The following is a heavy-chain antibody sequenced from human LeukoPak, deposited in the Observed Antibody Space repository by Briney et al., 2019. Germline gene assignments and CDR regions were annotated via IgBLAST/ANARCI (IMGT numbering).Heavy chain of an antibody. J-gene: IGHJ6*02. CDR3: ARARCSSTSCYLIYYYYGMDV. CDR1: GFTFSSYG. CDR2: IWYDGSNK. V-gene: IGHV3-33*01. Sequence: GRSLRLSCAASGFTFSSYGMHWVRQAPGKGLEWVAVIWYDGSNKHYADSVKGRFTISRDNSKNTLYLQMNSLRAEDTAVYYCARARCSSTSCYLIYYYYGMDVWGQGTTVTVSS. D-gene: IGHD2-2*01.